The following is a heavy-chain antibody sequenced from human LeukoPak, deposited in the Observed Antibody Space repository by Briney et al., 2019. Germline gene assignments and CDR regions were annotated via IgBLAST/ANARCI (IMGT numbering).Heavy chain of an antibody. J-gene: IGHJ4*02. CDR1: GDSFSYFY. CDR3: ARGVVAAAGRTFDF. D-gene: IGHD6-13*01. V-gene: IGHV4-59*01. CDR2: IYNSGST. Sequence: SETLSLTCTVSGDSFSYFYWSWIRQPPGKGLEWIGYIYNSGSTSYNPSLKSRVTISLDTSQNQFSLKLSSLTAADTAVYYCARGVVAAAGRTFDFWGQGTLFTVSS.